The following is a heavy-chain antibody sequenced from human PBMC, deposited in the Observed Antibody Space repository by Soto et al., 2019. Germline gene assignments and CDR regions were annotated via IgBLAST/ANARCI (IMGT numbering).Heavy chain of an antibody. CDR1: GDSITSSSHY. V-gene: IGHV4-39*07. CDR2: IYYDGNT. D-gene: IGHD3-22*01. CDR3: ARAWSYDSSGHFPFDP. Sequence: SETLSLTCTVSGDSITSSSHYWGWIRQPPGKGLECIANIYYDGNTYYNPSLKSRVAISLDTSKNQFSLKLSSVTAADTAVYYCARAWSYDSSGHFPFDPWGQGTLVTVSS. J-gene: IGHJ5*02.